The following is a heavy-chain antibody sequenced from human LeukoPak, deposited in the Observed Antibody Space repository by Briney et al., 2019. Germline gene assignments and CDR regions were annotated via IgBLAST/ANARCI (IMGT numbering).Heavy chain of an antibody. CDR1: GFTVSSNY. CDR2: VYSGDST. CDR3: ASTQHRENYYYMDL. Sequence: GGSLRLSCAASGFTVSSNYRNWVRQAPGKGLEWVSGVYSGDSTFYADSVKGRFTVSRDNSKNTLYLQMNSLTAEDTAVYYCASTQHRENYYYMDLWGKGTTVTVSS. V-gene: IGHV3-53*01. J-gene: IGHJ6*03.